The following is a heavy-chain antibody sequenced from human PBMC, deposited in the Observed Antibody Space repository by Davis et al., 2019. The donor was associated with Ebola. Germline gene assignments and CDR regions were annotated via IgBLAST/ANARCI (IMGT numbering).Heavy chain of an antibody. Sequence: PSETLSLTCTVSGGSISSYYWSWIRQPPGKGLEWIGYIYYSGSTNYNPSLKSRVTISVDTSKNQFSLKLSSVTAADTAVYYCAARIAVAPGAFDIWGQGTMVTVSS. D-gene: IGHD6-19*01. V-gene: IGHV4-59*12. CDR3: AARIAVAPGAFDI. CDR1: GGSISSYY. CDR2: IYYSGST. J-gene: IGHJ3*02.